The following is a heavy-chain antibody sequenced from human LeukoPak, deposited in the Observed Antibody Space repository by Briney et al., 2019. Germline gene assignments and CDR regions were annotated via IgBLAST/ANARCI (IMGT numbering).Heavy chain of an antibody. CDR2: IHHNGDIT. J-gene: IGHJ4*02. CDR1: EFTLTWHV. Sequence: QPGGSLRLSCSASEFTLTWHVMHWVRQAPGKALEYVSFIHHNGDITSYADSVRGRFTVSRDNSKNTLFLELSSLKTDDTAVYYCVRDKSGTYSFDYWGQGTLVTVSS. V-gene: IGHV3-64D*06. D-gene: IGHD1-26*01. CDR3: VRDKSGTYSFDY.